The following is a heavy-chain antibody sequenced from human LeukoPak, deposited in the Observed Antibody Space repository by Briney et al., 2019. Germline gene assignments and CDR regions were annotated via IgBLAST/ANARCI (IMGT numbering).Heavy chain of an antibody. CDR2: INSDGINT. D-gene: IGHD3-22*01. CDR3: ARDLGQYYDTGDNWFDP. J-gene: IGHJ5*02. V-gene: IGHV3-74*01. CDR1: VFTFSNYW. Sequence: GGSLRLSCAASVFTFSNYWMHWVCQAPGKGLVWVSRINSDGINTSYADSVKGRFTISRDNAKNTLNLQMNSLRAEDTAVYYCARDLGQYYDTGDNWFDPWGQGTLVTVSS.